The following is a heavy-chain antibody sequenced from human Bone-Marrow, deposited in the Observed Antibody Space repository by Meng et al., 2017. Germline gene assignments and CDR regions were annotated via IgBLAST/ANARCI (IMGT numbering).Heavy chain of an antibody. CDR1: GFTFSSYW. Sequence: GGSLRLSCAASGFTFSSYWMHWVRQAPGKGLVWVSRINSDGSSTSYADSVKGRFTISRDNSKNSLYLQMNSLRAEDTAVYYCARLCAWIQLWCRRKEGGYFDYWGQGTLVTVSS. CDR3: ARLCAWIQLWCRRKEGGYFDY. J-gene: IGHJ4*02. D-gene: IGHD5-18*01. V-gene: IGHV3-74*01. CDR2: INSDGSST.